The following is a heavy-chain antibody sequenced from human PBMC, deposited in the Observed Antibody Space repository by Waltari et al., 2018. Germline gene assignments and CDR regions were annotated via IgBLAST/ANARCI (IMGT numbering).Heavy chain of an antibody. CDR3: ARNWGTGTTEY. CDR2: IKQDGSEK. Sequence: EVQLVESGGGLVQPGGSLRLYCAASGFTFSSYWMSWVRQAPGKGLEWVANIKQDGSEKYYVDSVKGRFTISRDNAKNSLYLQMNSLRAEDTAVYYCARNWGTGTTEYWGQGTLVTVSS. J-gene: IGHJ4*02. CDR1: GFTFSSYW. D-gene: IGHD1-1*01. V-gene: IGHV3-7*01.